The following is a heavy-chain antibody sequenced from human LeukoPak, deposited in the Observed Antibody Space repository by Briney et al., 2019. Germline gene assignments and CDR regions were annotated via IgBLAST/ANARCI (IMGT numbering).Heavy chain of an antibody. J-gene: IGHJ3*02. V-gene: IGHV6-1*01. CDR3: AREMVDAFDI. CDR1: GDSVSTNSGA. Sequence: SQTLSLTCGISGDSVSTNSGAWNWIRRSPSRGLEWLGRTYYRSKWYNDYAVSVKSRITINPDTSKNQFSLQLNSVTPDDTAVYYCAREMVDAFDIWGQGTLVIVSS. CDR2: TYYRSKWYN. D-gene: IGHD2-8*01.